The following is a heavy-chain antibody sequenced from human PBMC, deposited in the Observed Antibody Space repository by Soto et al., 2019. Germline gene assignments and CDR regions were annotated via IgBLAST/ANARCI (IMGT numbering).Heavy chain of an antibody. Sequence: QVQLQESGPGLVKPSQTLSLTCTVSGGSISSGGYYWSWIRQHPGKGLEWIGYIYYSGSTYYNPSLKSRVTMSVDTSKNQFSLKLIAVTAADTAVYYCAGEGRLAPGFQHWGQGTLVTGSS. V-gene: IGHV4-31*03. CDR1: GGSISSGGYY. J-gene: IGHJ1*01. D-gene: IGHD3-16*01. CDR2: IYYSGST. CDR3: AGEGRLAPGFQH.